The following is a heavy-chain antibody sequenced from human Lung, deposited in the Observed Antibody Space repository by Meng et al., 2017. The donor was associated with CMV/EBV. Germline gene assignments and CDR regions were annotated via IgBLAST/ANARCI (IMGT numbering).Heavy chain of an antibody. J-gene: IGHJ6*02. CDR3: ARVPRSRYYYYGMDV. CDR2: ISSSGSTI. V-gene: IGHV3-48*03. Sequence: SRAASGFTFSSYEMNWVRQAPGKGLEWVSYISSSGSTIYYADSVKGRFTISRDNAKNSLYLQMNSLRAEDTAVYYCARVPRSRYYYYGMDVWGQGTTVTVSS. D-gene: IGHD3-10*01. CDR1: GFTFSSYE.